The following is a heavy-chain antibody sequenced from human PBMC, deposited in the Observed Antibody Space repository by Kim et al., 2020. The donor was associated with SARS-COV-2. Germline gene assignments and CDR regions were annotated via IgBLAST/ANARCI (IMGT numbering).Heavy chain of an antibody. D-gene: IGHD5-12*01. V-gene: IGHV3-48*02. CDR2: ISSSSSTI. CDR3: ARDLPADGYNYEIDY. CDR1: GFTFSSYS. Sequence: GGSLRLSCAASGFTFSSYSMNWVRQAPGKGLEWVSYISSSSSTIYYADSVKGRFTISRDNAKNSLYLQMNSLRDEDTAVYYCARDLPADGYNYEIDYWGQGTLVTVSS. J-gene: IGHJ4*02.